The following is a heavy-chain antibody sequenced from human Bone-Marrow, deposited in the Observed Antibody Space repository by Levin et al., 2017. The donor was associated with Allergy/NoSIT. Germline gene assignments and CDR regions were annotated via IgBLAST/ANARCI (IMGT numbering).Heavy chain of an antibody. CDR2: IYSGGDT. CDR3: ARNGVGTASGTP. J-gene: IGHJ4*02. V-gene: IGHV3-66*01. D-gene: IGHD2-8*01. CDR1: GFTVSRHY. Sequence: GESLKISCAAAGFTVSRHYMAWVRQAPGKGLEWVSLIYSGGDTLYADSVKGRFTISRDNSKNTLYLQMNSLRVDDTAIYYCARNGVGTASGTPWGQGTLVTVSS.